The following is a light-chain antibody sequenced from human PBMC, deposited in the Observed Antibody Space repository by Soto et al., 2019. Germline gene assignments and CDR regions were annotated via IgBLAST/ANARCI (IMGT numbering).Light chain of an antibody. CDR3: SSYEGSNNYV. V-gene: IGLV2-8*01. CDR2: GVS. Sequence: QSVLTQPPSASGSPGQSVTISCTGTSSDVGGYNYVSWYQQHPGKAPKLMIYGVSKRPSGVPDRFSGSKSGNTASLTVSGLQAEDEADYYCSSYEGSNNYVFGTGTKVTLL. J-gene: IGLJ1*01. CDR1: SSDVGGYNY.